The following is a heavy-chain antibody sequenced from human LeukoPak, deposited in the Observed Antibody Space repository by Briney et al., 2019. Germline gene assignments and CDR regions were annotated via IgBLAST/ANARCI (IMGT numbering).Heavy chain of an antibody. CDR1: GESFSGYY. D-gene: IGHD6-13*01. Sequence: TSETLSLTCAVYGESFSGYYWSWIRQPPGRGLEWIGEVNHSGSTSYGASLKSRVTISVDTSKNQFSLKLNSVTAADTAVYYCARGDIAAGGAPFDYWGQGTLVTVSS. CDR3: ARGDIAAGGAPFDY. J-gene: IGHJ4*02. CDR2: VNHSGST. V-gene: IGHV4-34*01.